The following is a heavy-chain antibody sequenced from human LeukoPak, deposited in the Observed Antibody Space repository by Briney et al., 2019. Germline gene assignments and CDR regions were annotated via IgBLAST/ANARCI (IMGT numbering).Heavy chain of an antibody. CDR1: GFTVTDNY. Sequence: GGSLRLSCAVSGFTVTDNYMSWVRQAPGKGLEWVSVIYPDGSTYHADSVKGRFTISRDNSKNTLFLQMNTLRADDTAVYHCARTNPVYGDYDYWGQGTLVTVSS. J-gene: IGHJ4*02. V-gene: IGHV3-53*01. D-gene: IGHD4-17*01. CDR3: ARTNPVYGDYDY. CDR2: IYPDGST.